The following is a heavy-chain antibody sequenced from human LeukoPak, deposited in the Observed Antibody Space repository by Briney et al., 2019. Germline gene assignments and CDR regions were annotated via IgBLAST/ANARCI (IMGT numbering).Heavy chain of an antibody. V-gene: IGHV4-34*01. Sequence: SETLSLTCAVYGGSFSGDYWSWIRQPPGKGLEWIGEINHSGRTNYKPSLKSRVTISVDTSKNQFSLKLNSVTAADTAVYHCARLKCSSTSCFYYYYMDVWGKGTTVTISS. D-gene: IGHD2-2*01. CDR2: INHSGRT. CDR3: ARLKCSSTSCFYYYYMDV. CDR1: GGSFSGDY. J-gene: IGHJ6*03.